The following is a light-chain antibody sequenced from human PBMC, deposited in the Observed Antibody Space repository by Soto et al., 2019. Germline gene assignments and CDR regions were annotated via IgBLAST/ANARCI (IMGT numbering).Light chain of an antibody. CDR3: HQYGSTPLT. Sequence: EIVLTQSPGTLSLSPGERATLSCRASQSVSSSYLAWYQQKPGQAPRLLIYGASSRATGIPDRFSGSGSATVFTLTISRLEPEDFAVYYCHQYGSTPLTFGPGTKVDIK. V-gene: IGKV3-20*01. CDR1: QSVSSSY. CDR2: GAS. J-gene: IGKJ3*01.